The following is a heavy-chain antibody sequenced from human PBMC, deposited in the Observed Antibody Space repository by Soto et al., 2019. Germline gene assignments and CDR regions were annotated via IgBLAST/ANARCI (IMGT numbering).Heavy chain of an antibody. CDR3: XRDVSPGNSNSYFDAFDI. Sequence: EVQLVESGGGLVQPGGSLRLSCAASGFTFSNDWMTWVRQAPGKGLEWVANIKKDGSKKSYLDSVWGRFTISRDNAKNSLYLEMNSLRAEXXXXXXXXRDVSPGNSNSYFDAFDIWGQGTMVTVSS. D-gene: IGHD3-10*01. CDR1: GFTFSNDW. CDR2: IKKDGSKK. J-gene: IGHJ3*02. V-gene: IGHV3-7*02.